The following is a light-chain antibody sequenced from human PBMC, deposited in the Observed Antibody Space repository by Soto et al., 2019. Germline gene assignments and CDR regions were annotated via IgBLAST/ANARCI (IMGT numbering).Light chain of an antibody. Sequence: QSALTQPASVSGSPGQSITISCTGTSSDVGSYNYVSWYQQPPGKAPRLMIYASSNRPSGVSHRFSGSRSGNTASLTISGLQAEDEADYFCSSYTSGSTLDVFGSGTKPTVL. CDR1: SSDVGSYNY. J-gene: IGLJ1*01. CDR3: SSYTSGSTLDV. V-gene: IGLV2-14*01. CDR2: ASS.